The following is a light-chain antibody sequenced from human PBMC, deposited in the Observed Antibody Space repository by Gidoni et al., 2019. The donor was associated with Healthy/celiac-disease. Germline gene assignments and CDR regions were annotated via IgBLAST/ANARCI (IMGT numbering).Light chain of an antibody. CDR3: QQYYSKPPT. CDR2: GAS. J-gene: IGKJ4*02. V-gene: IGKV4-1*01. Sequence: DIVITHPPHSLAVSLGERATINCKSSQSVLYSSNNKNYLAWYQQKPGQPPKLLIYGASTRESGVPDRFSGSGSGTDFTLTISSLQAEDVAVYYCQQYYSKPPTFGGGTKVEIK. CDR1: QSVLYSSNNKNY.